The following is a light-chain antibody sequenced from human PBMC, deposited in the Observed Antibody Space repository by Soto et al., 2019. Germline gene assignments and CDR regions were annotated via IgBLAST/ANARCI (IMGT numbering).Light chain of an antibody. V-gene: IGLV2-8*01. CDR3: SSYAVTNIFV. CDR1: SSDVGGYNY. Sequence: SALTQPPSASGSPGQSVTISCTGTSSDVGGYNYVSWYQQHPGKAPKVIIYEVSKRPSGVPDRFSGSKSGSTASLTVSGLQAEDEADYYCSSYAVTNIFVFGTGTKVSDL. CDR2: EVS. J-gene: IGLJ1*01.